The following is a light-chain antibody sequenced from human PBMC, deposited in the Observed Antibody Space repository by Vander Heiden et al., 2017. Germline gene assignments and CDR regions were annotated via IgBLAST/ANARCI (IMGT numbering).Light chain of an antibody. CDR3: QQSYSSPT. CDR2: AAS. CDR1: QSIDTY. J-gene: IGKJ1*01. Sequence: DIQTTQSPSSLSASIGDRVTFTCRASQSIDTYLNWYQQKPGKAPNLLISAASSLQSGVPSRFSGRGFGTTFTLTISSLQAEDFASYYCQQSYSSPTFGQGTKVEMK. V-gene: IGKV1-39*01.